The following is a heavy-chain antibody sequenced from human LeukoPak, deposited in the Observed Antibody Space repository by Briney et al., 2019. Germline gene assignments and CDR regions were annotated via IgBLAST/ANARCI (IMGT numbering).Heavy chain of an antibody. V-gene: IGHV4-38-2*02. D-gene: IGHD1-26*01. CDR3: ARSEWESRADI. Sequence: SETLSLTCTVSGYSISSGYYWGWIRQPPGEGLEWIGSIYHSGSTYYNPSLKSRVTISVDTSKNQFSLKLSSVTAADTAVYYCARSEWESRADIWGQGTMVTVSS. J-gene: IGHJ3*02. CDR2: IYHSGST. CDR1: GYSISSGYY.